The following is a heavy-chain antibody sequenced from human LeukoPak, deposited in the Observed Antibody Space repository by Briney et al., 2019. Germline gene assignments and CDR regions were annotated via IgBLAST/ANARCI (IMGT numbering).Heavy chain of an antibody. CDR3: ARGVYVNDY. CDR2: IWYDGSNK. CDR1: GFTFSDYY. Sequence: PGGSLRLSCAASGFTFSDYYMSWIRQAPGKGLEWVAVIWYDGSNKYYADSVKGRFTISRDNSKNTLYLQMNSLRAEDTAVYYCARGVYVNDYWGQGTLVTVSS. D-gene: IGHD5/OR15-5a*01. V-gene: IGHV3-33*08. J-gene: IGHJ4*02.